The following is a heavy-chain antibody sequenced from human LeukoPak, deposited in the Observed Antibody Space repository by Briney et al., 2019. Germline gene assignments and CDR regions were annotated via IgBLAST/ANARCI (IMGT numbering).Heavy chain of an antibody. J-gene: IGHJ4*02. CDR1: GYSISSGYY. CDR2: IYHGGST. Sequence: SETLSLTCAVSGYSISSGYYWGWIRQPPGKGLEWIGSIYHGGSTYYNPSLKSRVTISVDTSKNQFSLKLSSVTAADTAVYYCARDPFYYGSGSYQNYYFDYWGQGTLVTVSS. CDR3: ARDPFYYGSGSYQNYYFDY. V-gene: IGHV4-38-2*02. D-gene: IGHD3-10*01.